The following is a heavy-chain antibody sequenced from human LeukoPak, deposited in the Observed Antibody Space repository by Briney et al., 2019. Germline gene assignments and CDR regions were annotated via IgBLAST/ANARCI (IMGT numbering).Heavy chain of an antibody. V-gene: IGHV1-18*01. CDR2: ISAYNGNT. J-gene: IGHJ6*03. CDR3: ARGYCSSTSCPTHYYYYYMDV. CDR1: GYTFTSYG. Sequence: GALVKVSCKASGYTFTSYGISWVRQAPGQGLEWMGWISAYNGNTNYAQKLQGRVTMTTDTSTSTAYMELRSLRSDDTAVYYCARGYCSSTSCPTHYYYYYMDVWGKGTTVTVSS. D-gene: IGHD2-2*01.